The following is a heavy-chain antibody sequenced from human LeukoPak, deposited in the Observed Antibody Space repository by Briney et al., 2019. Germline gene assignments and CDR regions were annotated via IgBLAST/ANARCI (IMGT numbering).Heavy chain of an antibody. CDR1: GYTFTSYA. CDR3: ARGVRMYYYYYMDV. J-gene: IGHJ6*03. V-gene: IGHV7-4-1*02. D-gene: IGHD2-15*01. CDR2: INTNTGNP. Sequence: GASVKVSCKASGYTFTSYAMNWVRQAPGQGLEWMGWINTNTGNPTYAQGFTGRFVFSLDTSVSTAYLQISSLKAEDTAVYYCARGVRMYYYYYMDVWGKGTTVTVSS.